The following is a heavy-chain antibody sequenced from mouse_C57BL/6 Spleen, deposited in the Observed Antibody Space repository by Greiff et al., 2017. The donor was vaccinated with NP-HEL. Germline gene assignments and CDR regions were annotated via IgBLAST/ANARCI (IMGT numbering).Heavy chain of an antibody. CDR2: ISSGSSTI. CDR3: ARRATVAFDY. Sequence: EVKLVESGGGLVKPGGSLKLSCAASGFTFSDYGMHWVRQAPEKGLEWVAYISSGSSTIYYADTVKGRFTISRDNAKNTLFLQMTSLRSEDTAMYYCARRATVAFDYWGQGTTLTVSS. J-gene: IGHJ2*01. CDR1: GFTFSDYG. V-gene: IGHV5-17*01. D-gene: IGHD1-1*01.